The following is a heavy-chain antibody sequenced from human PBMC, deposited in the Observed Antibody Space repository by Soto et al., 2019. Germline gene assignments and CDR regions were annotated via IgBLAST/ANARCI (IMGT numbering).Heavy chain of an antibody. V-gene: IGHV4-59*01. CDR1: GGSMSNNY. J-gene: IGHJ4*02. Sequence: QVHLQESGPGLVKPSETLSLFCNVSGGSMSNNYWTWIRQAPGKGLEWIGYVFYTGSTNYNPSLNRRVSISVDTSKKYFSLRLTSVTAADTAVYYCARSLTVTRFDQWGQGTRVTVS. CDR2: VFYTGST. CDR3: ARSLTVTRFDQ. D-gene: IGHD4-17*01.